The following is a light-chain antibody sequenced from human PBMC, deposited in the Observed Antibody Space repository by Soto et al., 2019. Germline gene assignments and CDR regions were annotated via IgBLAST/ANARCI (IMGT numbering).Light chain of an antibody. CDR3: QQYNNWPRT. J-gene: IGKJ1*01. Sequence: EVVMTQSPATLSVSPGERATLSCRASQNVSSNLAWFQQKPGQAPRLLIYAASTRATGLPARFSGSASGSDFTLTISSLQSEDSAIYYCQQYNNWPRTLGQGTKVDIK. CDR1: QNVSSN. V-gene: IGKV3-15*01. CDR2: AAS.